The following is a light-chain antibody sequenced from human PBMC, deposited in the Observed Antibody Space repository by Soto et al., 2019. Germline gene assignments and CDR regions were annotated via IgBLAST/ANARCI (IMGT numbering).Light chain of an antibody. Sequence: DVVMPQSPLSLSVTLGQPASISCRSSQSLVFSDGDAYLSWFHQRPGQSPRRLIYKVSNRDSGVPDRFSGSGSGTDFTLKISRVEAEDVGVYYCMQGRHWPPWTFGQGTKVEIK. V-gene: IGKV2-30*01. CDR3: MQGRHWPPWT. J-gene: IGKJ1*01. CDR2: KVS. CDR1: QSLVFSDGDAY.